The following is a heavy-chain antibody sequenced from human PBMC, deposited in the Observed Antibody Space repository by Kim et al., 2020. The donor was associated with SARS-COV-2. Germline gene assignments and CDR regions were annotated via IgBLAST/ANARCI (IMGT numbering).Heavy chain of an antibody. CDR1: GGSISGYY. CDR2: IYYSGNT. J-gene: IGHJ4*02. D-gene: IGHD2-21*01. V-gene: IGHV4-59*08. Sequence: SETLSLTCTVSGGSISGYYWSWIRQPPGKGLEWVGYIYYSGNTNYNPSLKSRVILSVDTSKNQFSLNLGSVTAADTAVYYCARHCGGLAYFTVFDYWGQG. CDR3: ARHCGGLAYFTVFDY.